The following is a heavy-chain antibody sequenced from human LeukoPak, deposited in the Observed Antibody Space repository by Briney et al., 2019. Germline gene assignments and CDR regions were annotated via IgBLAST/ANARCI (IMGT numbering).Heavy chain of an antibody. CDR2: INHSGST. CDR1: GGSFSGYY. V-gene: IGHV4-34*01. D-gene: IGHD3-3*01. J-gene: IGHJ4*02. CDR3: ARGVPRITIFGVVTKDFDY. Sequence: SETLSLTCAVYGGSFSGYYWSWIRQPPGKGLEWIGEINHSGSTNYNPSLKSRVTISVDTSKNQFSLKLSSVTAADTAVYYCARGVPRITIFGVVTKDFDYWGQGTLVTVSS.